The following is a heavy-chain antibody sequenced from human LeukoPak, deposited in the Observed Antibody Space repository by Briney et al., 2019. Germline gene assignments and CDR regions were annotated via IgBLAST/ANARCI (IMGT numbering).Heavy chain of an antibody. V-gene: IGHV1-46*01. J-gene: IGHJ4*02. D-gene: IGHD1-26*01. CDR2: INRGGGST. Sequence: EASVKVSCKASGYTFTSYFMHWVRQAPGQGLEWMGLINRGGGSTSYAQRFQGRVTMTRDMSTSTVYMELSSLRSEDTAVYYCAREVGAMDYRGQGTLVTVSS. CDR1: GYTFTSYF. CDR3: AREVGAMDY.